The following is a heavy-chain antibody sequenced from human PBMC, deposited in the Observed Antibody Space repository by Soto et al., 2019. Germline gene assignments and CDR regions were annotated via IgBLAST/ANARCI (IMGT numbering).Heavy chain of an antibody. V-gene: IGHV4-4*07. CDR2: IYATGTT. CDR1: GASISGFY. Sequence: SETLSLTCTVSGASISGFYWSWIRKSAGKGLEWIGRIYATGTTDYNPSLKSRVMMSVDTSKKQFSLNLRPVTAAAADVYYCVRDGTHTLRHWFDPWGQGISVTV. J-gene: IGHJ5*02. CDR3: VRDGTHTLRHWFDP. D-gene: IGHD1-1*01.